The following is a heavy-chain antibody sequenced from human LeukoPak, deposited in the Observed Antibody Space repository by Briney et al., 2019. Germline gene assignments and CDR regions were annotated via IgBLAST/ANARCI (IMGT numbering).Heavy chain of an antibody. CDR3: VRGGRRYCSGGSCYSFDY. J-gene: IGHJ4*02. V-gene: IGHV4-34*01. CDR1: GGSFSGYY. Sequence: SETLSLTCAVYGGSFSGYYWSWIRQPPGKGLEWIGEINHSGSTNYNPSLKSRVTISVDTSKNQFSLKLSSVTAADTAVYYCVRGGRRYCSGGSCYSFDYWGQGTLVTVSS. D-gene: IGHD2-15*01. CDR2: INHSGST.